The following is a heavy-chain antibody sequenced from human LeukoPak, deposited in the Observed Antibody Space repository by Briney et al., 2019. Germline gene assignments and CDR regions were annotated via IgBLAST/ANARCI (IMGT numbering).Heavy chain of an antibody. CDR2: ISTSRTM. CDR3: AREVPGPNPPYYFDS. CDR1: GFSFSSYN. D-gene: IGHD2-8*01. Sequence: GGSLRLSCAASGFSFSSYNMNWVRQAPGKGLEWVSYISTSRTMYYADSVKGRFTISRDNTKNSLFLQMNSLRAVDTAVYYCAREVPGPNPPYYFDSWGQGTLVTVSS. V-gene: IGHV3-48*01. J-gene: IGHJ4*02.